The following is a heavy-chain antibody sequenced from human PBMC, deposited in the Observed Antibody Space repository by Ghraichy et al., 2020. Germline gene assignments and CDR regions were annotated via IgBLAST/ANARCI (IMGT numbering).Heavy chain of an antibody. D-gene: IGHD3-16*01. CDR2: ISGSGGST. Sequence: GGSLRLSCAASGFTFSSYAMNWVRQAPGKGLEWVSVISGSGGSTYYADSLKGRFTISRDNSKNTLYLQMNSLRAEDTAVYYCAKNWGEHDYWGQGTLVTVSA. V-gene: IGHV3-23*01. CDR3: AKNWGEHDY. CDR1: GFTFSSYA. J-gene: IGHJ4*02.